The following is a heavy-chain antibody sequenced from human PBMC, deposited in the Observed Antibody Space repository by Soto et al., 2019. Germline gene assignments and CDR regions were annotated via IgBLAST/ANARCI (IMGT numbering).Heavy chain of an antibody. CDR2: IKSKTDGGTT. D-gene: IGHD1-26*01. CDR3: TSGGVSDYYGVDV. J-gene: IGHJ6*02. CDR1: GFTFSNAW. V-gene: IGHV3-15*07. Sequence: EVQLVESGGGLVKPGGSLRLSCAASGFTFSNAWMNWVRQAPGKGLEWVGRIKSKTDGGTTDYAAPVKGRFTISRDDSKNTLYLQMNSLKTEDTAVYYCTSGGVSDYYGVDVWGQGTTVTVSS.